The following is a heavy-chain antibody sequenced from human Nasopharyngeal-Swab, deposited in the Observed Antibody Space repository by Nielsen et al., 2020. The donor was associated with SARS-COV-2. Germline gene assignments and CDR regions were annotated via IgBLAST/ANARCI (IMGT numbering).Heavy chain of an antibody. Sequence: SETLSLTCTVPGVSISSQYWSWIRQPPGKGLEWIGYISHKSGTNYNPSLKSRVTMFMDTSKNQFSLKLRSVTAADTAVYYCAKEGATGWFDPWGQGTLVTVSS. CDR2: ISHKSGT. V-gene: IGHV4-59*11. CDR1: GVSISSQY. CDR3: AKEGATGWFDP. J-gene: IGHJ5*02.